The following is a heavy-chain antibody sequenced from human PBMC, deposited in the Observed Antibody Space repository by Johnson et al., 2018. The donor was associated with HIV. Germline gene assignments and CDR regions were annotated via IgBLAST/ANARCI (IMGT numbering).Heavy chain of an antibody. D-gene: IGHD3-22*01. CDR2: IGAAGDT. J-gene: IGHJ3*02. V-gene: IGHV3-13*01. CDR3: ARGLGSYSSGYPMLDAFDI. CDR1: GFTFRSYD. Sequence: EVQLVESGGGLVQPGGSLRLSCAASGFTFRSYDMHWVCQATGKGLEWVSAIGAAGDTYYPGSVKGRFTISRENAKNSLYLQMNSLRAGDTAVYYCARGLGSYSSGYPMLDAFDIWGQGTMVTVSS.